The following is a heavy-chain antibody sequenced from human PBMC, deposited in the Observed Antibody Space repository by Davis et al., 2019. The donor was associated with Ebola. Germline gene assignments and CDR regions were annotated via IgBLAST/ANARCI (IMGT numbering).Heavy chain of an antibody. V-gene: IGHV4-39*01. J-gene: IGHJ4*02. Sequence: SETLSLTCTVSGASISRTTNYYWGWIRQSPGKGLEWIGSFYYSGNTYYSPSLKSRVTMSVDTSKNQFSLELSSVTAADTAVYYCARRNYYYENFWGQGTLVTVSS. CDR1: GASISRTTNYY. D-gene: IGHD3-22*01. CDR2: FYYSGNT. CDR3: ARRNYYYENF.